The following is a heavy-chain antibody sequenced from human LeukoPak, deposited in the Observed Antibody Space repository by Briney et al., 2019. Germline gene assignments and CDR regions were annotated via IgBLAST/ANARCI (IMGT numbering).Heavy chain of an antibody. CDR2: IQTDGSFK. D-gene: IGHD2-15*01. J-gene: IGHJ4*02. Sequence: GGSLRLSCAASGFTFSSYGMHWVRQAPGKGLEWVAFIQTDGSFKYYADSVKGRFTISRDNSKNTVYLQMNSLRAEDTAVYYCARNPSSYCSGGSCYSNSFDYWGQGTLVTVSS. CDR1: GFTFSSYG. CDR3: ARNPSSYCSGGSCYSNSFDY. V-gene: IGHV3-30*02.